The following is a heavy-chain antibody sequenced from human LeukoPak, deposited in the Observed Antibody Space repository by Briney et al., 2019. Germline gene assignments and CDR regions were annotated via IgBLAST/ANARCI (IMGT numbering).Heavy chain of an antibody. J-gene: IGHJ3*02. D-gene: IGHD3-10*01. Sequence: GESLKISCKGYGYSFNSYWIVWVRQMPGKGLELMGIINPDDSDARYSPSSQGQVTITADKSISAAYLQWTSLRASDSAMYYCAGFKGDGDDACDIWGQGTMLTVSS. V-gene: IGHV5-51*01. CDR3: AGFKGDGDDACDI. CDR2: INPDDSDA. CDR1: GYSFNSYW.